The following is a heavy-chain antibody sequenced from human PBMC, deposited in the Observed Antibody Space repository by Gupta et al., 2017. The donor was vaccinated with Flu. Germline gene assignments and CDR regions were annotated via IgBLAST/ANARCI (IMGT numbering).Heavy chain of an antibody. CDR2: IYYSGST. Sequence: IGSIYYSGSTYYNPSLKSRVTISVDTSKNQFSLKLSSVTAADTAVYYCARESPYYDSSEPDGGRGYFDYWGQGTLVTVSS. CDR3: ARESPYYDSSEPDGGRGYFDY. V-gene: IGHV4-39*02. D-gene: IGHD3-22*01. J-gene: IGHJ4*02.